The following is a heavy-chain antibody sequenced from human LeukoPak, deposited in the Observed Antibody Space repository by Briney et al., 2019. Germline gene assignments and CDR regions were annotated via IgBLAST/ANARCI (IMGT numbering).Heavy chain of an antibody. V-gene: IGHV4-39*01. CDR1: GGSISSSSYY. Sequence: SETLSLTCTVSGGSISSSSYYWGWIRQPPGKGLEWIGSIYYSGSTYYNPSLKSRVTISVDTSKNQFSLKLSSVTAADTAVYYCARSGSYCSSTSCIYYYYYMDVWGKGITVTISS. J-gene: IGHJ6*03. CDR2: IYYSGST. CDR3: ARSGSYCSSTSCIYYYYYMDV. D-gene: IGHD2-2*01.